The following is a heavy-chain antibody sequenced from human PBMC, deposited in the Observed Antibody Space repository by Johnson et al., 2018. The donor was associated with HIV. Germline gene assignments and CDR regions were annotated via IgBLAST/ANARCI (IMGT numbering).Heavy chain of an antibody. V-gene: IGHV3-30*03. CDR2: ISYDGRVK. CDR3: ARGGASDAFDI. CDR1: GFTFRNYG. D-gene: IGHD4/OR15-4a*01. Sequence: QVQLVESGGGVVQPGRSLRLSCVASGFTFRNYGMHWVRQAPGKGLEWVAVISYDGRVKYYADAVKGRFTISRDNSKNTLYLQMNSLRAEDTAVYYCARGGASDAFDIWGQGTMVTVSS. J-gene: IGHJ3*02.